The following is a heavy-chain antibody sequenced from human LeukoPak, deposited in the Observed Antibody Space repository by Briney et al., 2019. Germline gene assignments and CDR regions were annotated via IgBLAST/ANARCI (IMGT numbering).Heavy chain of an antibody. D-gene: IGHD6-6*01. V-gene: IGHV1-2*02. CDR1: GYIFTGNY. J-gene: IGHJ5*02. CDR2: MNPNSGGS. Sequence: ASVKVSCKASGYIFTGNYIYWVRQAPGQGLEWMGWMNPNSGGSHSPQKFQGRVTMTRDTSISTAYTELSRLRSDDTAVYYCARDFVSSSNWFDPWGQGTLVTVSS. CDR3: ARDFVSSSNWFDP.